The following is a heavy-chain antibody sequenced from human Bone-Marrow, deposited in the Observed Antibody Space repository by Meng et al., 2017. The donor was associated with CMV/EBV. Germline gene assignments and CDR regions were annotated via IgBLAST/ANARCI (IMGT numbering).Heavy chain of an antibody. V-gene: IGHV1-2*02. Sequence: ASVKVSCKASGYTFTGYYMHWVRQAPGQGLEWMGWINPNSGGTNYAQKFQGRVTMTRDTSISTAYMELSRLRSDDTAVYYCARDPIFGVVPANWFDPWGQGTLVTVS. CDR2: INPNSGGT. J-gene: IGHJ5*02. CDR3: ARDPIFGVVPANWFDP. CDR1: GYTFTGYY. D-gene: IGHD3-3*01.